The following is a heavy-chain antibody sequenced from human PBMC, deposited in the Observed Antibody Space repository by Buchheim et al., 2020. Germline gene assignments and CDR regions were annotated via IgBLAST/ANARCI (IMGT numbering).Heavy chain of an antibody. CDR1: GFTFSSYG. J-gene: IGHJ4*02. D-gene: IGHD4-17*01. V-gene: IGHV3-30*18. CDR3: AKEGFTVTTDGYYFDY. CDR2: ISYDGSNK. Sequence: VQLVESGGGVVQPGRSLRLSCAASGFTFSSYGMHWVRQAPGKGLEWVAVISYDGSNKYYADSVKGRFTISRDNSKNTLYLQMNSLRAEDTAVYYCAKEGFTVTTDGYYFDYWGQGTL.